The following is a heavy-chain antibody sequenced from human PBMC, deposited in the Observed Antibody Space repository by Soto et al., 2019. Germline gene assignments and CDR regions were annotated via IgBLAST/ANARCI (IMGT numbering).Heavy chain of an antibody. CDR1: GGSIDNYEYY. V-gene: IGHV4-30-4*01. CDR3: ARDPSGPNGGDAFDI. CDR2: IYYSGST. Sequence: QVQLQESGPGLVKPSQTLSLTCTVSGGSIDNYEYYWTWIRQPPGKGLEWVGYIYYSGSTYYNPSLKSRVTISVDTSKNQFSLKLSSVTAADTAVYYCARDPSGPNGGDAFDIWGQGTMVTVSS. D-gene: IGHD1-26*01. J-gene: IGHJ3*02.